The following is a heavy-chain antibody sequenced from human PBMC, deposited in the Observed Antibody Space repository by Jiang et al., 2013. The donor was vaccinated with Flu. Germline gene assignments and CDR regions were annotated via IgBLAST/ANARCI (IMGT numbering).Heavy chain of an antibody. J-gene: IGHJ6*02. Sequence: FSSYAMHWVRQAPGKGLEWVAVISYDGSNKYYADSVKGRFTISRDNSKNTLYLQMNSLRAEDTAVYYCARERELRVAASPDYYYGMDVWGQGTTVTVSS. D-gene: IGHD2-15*01. CDR3: ARERELRVAASPDYYYGMDV. V-gene: IGHV3-30-3*01. CDR1: FSSYA. CDR2: ISYDGSNK.